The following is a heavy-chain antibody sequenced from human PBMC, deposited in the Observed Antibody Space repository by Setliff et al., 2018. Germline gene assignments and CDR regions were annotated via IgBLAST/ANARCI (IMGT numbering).Heavy chain of an antibody. V-gene: IGHV1-69*05. CDR2: LIPMFGTP. CDR3: TRDPGGYDFDP. J-gene: IGHJ5*02. Sequence: ASVKVSCKASGDSFSNYAISWVRQAPGQGLEWMGGLIPMFGTPGYAQKFQDRVTITTDESTSTAYMELNSLTSEDTAVYYCTRDPGGYDFDPWGQGTLVTVSS. CDR1: GDSFSNYA. D-gene: IGHD5-12*01.